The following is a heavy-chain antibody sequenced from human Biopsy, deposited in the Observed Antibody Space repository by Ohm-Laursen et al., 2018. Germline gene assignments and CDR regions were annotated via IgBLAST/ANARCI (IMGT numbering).Heavy chain of an antibody. D-gene: IGHD6-19*01. CDR2: ISVGDGTT. Sequence: SLRLSCAASGFIFSSNALTWVRQAPGKGLEWVSSISVGDGTTYYVDSVKGRFTISRDNSKNTVYLQMNSLRAEDKAVYYCAKGRDSGWNGGDYWGRGTLVTVSS. CDR1: GFIFSSNA. V-gene: IGHV3-23*01. CDR3: AKGRDSGWNGGDY. J-gene: IGHJ4*02.